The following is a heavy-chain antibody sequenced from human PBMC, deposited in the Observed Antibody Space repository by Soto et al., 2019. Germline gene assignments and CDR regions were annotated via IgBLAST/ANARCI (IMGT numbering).Heavy chain of an antibody. CDR1: GYTFSRYG. J-gene: IGHJ6*02. CDR3: AKKGQPPYYYYGLDV. Sequence: QGQLVQSGGEVKKSGASVKVSCKASGYTFSRYGISWVRQAPGQGLEWMGWISGYNGDTNYAQKFQGRVTMTIDTPTTRAYMELRSLTSDDTAVYYCAKKGQPPYYYYGLDVWGQGTTVTVSS. V-gene: IGHV1-18*01. CDR2: ISGYNGDT.